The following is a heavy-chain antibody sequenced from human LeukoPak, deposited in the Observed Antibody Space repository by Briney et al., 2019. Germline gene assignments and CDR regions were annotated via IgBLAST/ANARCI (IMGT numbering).Heavy chain of an antibody. CDR3: ARLGSSSWFENWFDP. J-gene: IGHJ5*02. CDR1: GFTVSSNY. V-gene: IGHV3-66*04. D-gene: IGHD6-13*01. Sequence: GRSLRLSCAASGFTVSSNYMTWVRQAPGKGLEWVSVIYSGGSTYYADSVKGRFTISRDNSKNTLYLQMNSLRAEDTAVYYCARLGSSSWFENWFDPWGQGTLVTVSS. CDR2: IYSGGST.